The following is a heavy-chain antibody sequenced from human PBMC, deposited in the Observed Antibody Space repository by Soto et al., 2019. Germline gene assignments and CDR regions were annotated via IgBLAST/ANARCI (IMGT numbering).Heavy chain of an antibody. CDR1: GYTFISYD. Sequence: QVQLVQSGAEVKKPGASVKVSCRASGYTFISYDINWVRQATGQGPEWMGWMNPNSGNTGYAQKFQGRVTMSRNTSISTAYMELTSLTSDHTAVYYCARAVPAAKLNMDGWGKGTTGTVSS. CDR3: ARAVPAAKLNMDG. J-gene: IGHJ6*03. D-gene: IGHD2-2*01. V-gene: IGHV1-8*01. CDR2: MNPNSGNT.